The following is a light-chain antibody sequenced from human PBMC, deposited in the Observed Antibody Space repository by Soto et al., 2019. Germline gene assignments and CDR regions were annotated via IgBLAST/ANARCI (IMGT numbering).Light chain of an antibody. J-gene: IGLJ2*01. CDR3: QTWAIGKVV. V-gene: IGLV4-69*01. CDR1: SVPSDYA. CDR2: VDSDGRN. Sequence: QPVLTQSPSASASLGASVRLTCILTSVPSDYAIAWHQHQPEKGPRFLMKVDSDGRNTKGDGVPDRFSASSSGAERFLTISSLQSEDEGVYYCQTWAIGKVVFGGGTKLTVL.